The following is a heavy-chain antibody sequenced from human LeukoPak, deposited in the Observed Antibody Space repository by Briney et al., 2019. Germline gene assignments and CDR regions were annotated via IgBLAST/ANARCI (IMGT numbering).Heavy chain of an antibody. V-gene: IGHV4-30-4*01. CDR2: IYYSGST. D-gene: IGHD2-21*02. CDR1: GGSISSGDYY. Sequence: SETLSLTCTVSGGSISSGDYYWSWIRQPPGKGLEWIGYIYYSGSTYYNPSLKSRVTISVDTSKNQFSLKLSSVTAADTAVYYCARGDCGGDCYQAYWGQGTLVTVSS. J-gene: IGHJ4*02. CDR3: ARGDCGGDCYQAY.